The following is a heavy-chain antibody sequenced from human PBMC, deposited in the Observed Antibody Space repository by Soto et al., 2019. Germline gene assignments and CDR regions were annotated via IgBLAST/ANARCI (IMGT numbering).Heavy chain of an antibody. CDR3: ASGLYCSSTSCYLDP. J-gene: IGHJ5*02. CDR1: GFTFSSYS. Sequence: EVQLVESGGGLVKPGGSLRLSCAASGFTFSSYSMNWVRQAPGKGLEWVSSISSSSSYIYYADSVKGRFTISRDNAKNSLYLQMNSLRAEDTAVYYCASGLYCSSTSCYLDPWGQGTLVTVYS. V-gene: IGHV3-21*01. CDR2: ISSSSSYI. D-gene: IGHD2-2*01.